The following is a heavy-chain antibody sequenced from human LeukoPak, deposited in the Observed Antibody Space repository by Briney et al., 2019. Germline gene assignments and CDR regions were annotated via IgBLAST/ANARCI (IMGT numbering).Heavy chain of an antibody. Sequence: GGSLRLSCAASGFTVSFYAMSWVRQATGKGLEWVSAIAGGGSSTYYADSVKGRFTISRDNSKNTLYLQMNSLRVEDTDVYYCVKDPDPRYCSSTSCSPIWGQGTMVTVSS. V-gene: IGHV3-23*01. D-gene: IGHD2-2*01. CDR3: VKDPDPRYCSSTSCSPI. J-gene: IGHJ3*02. CDR1: GFTVSFYA. CDR2: IAGGGSST.